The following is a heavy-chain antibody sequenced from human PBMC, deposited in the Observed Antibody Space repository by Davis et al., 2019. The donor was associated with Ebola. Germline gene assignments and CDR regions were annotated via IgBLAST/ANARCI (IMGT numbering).Heavy chain of an antibody. J-gene: IGHJ3*02. CDR1: EGSISSHY. CDR3: ARVGTYGAFDI. V-gene: IGHV4-59*04. D-gene: IGHD1-26*01. Sequence: SETLSLTCTVSEGSISSHYWSWIRQPPGKGLEWIGSIYHSGSTYYNPPLKSRVTISVDTSKNQFSLKLRSMTAADTAVYYCARVGTYGAFDIWGLGTRVTVSS. CDR2: IYHSGST.